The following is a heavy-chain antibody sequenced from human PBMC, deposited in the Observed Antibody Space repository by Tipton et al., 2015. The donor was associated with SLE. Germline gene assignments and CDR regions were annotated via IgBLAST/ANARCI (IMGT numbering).Heavy chain of an antibody. CDR3: ASEGSGSSSTDY. CDR1: GYPISSGFY. D-gene: IGHD3-10*01. Sequence: TLSLTCSVSGYPISSGFYWGWIRQPPGKELEWIGYIYHSGTTYYNPSLKSRVTILVETSKNQFSLKMRSVTAADTAVYYCASEGSGSSSTDYWGQGTLVTVSS. V-gene: IGHV4-38-2*02. CDR2: IYHSGTT. J-gene: IGHJ4*02.